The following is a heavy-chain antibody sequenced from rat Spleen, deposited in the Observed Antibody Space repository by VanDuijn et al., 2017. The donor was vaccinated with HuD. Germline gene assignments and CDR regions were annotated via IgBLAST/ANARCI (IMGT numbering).Heavy chain of an antibody. J-gene: IGHJ1*01. CDR2: ISTGGGNT. CDR1: GITFRNYN. V-gene: IGHV5-25*01. D-gene: IGHD1-11*01. CDR3: ARQRGFLDYWYFDF. Sequence: EVQLVESGGGLVQPGRSMKLSCAASGITFRNYNMAWVRQAPTKGLEWVASISTGGGNTYYRDSVKGRFTISRDNAKSTLYLQMDSLRSEDTATYYCARQRGFLDYWYFDFWGPGTMVTVSS.